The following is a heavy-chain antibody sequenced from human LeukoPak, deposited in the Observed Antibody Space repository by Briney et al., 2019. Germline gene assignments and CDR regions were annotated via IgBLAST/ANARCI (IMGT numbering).Heavy chain of an antibody. Sequence: PGGSLRLSCAASGFTFNSYAMGWVRQPPEKGLEWGSSITENGINTYYADSVKGRFTISRDNSKNPLYLKMNSLRAEETAVYYCAKGLRGTYDYWGRGTLVTVSS. CDR3: AKGLRGTYDY. V-gene: IGHV3-23*01. CDR1: GFTFNSYA. J-gene: IGHJ4*02. D-gene: IGHD1-26*01. CDR2: ITENGINT.